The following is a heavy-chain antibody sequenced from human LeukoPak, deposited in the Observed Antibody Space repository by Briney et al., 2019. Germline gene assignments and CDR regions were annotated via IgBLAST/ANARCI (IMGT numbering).Heavy chain of an antibody. CDR1: GGSISSGSYY. CDR3: ARSAGTTVTEFIFDY. CDR2: IYTSGST. Sequence: SQTLSLTCTVSGGSISSGSYYWSWIRQPAGKGLEWIGRIYTSGSTNYNPSLKSRVTISVDTSKNQFSLKLSSVTAADTAVYYCARSAGTTVTEFIFDYWGQGTLVTVSS. J-gene: IGHJ4*02. D-gene: IGHD4-17*01. V-gene: IGHV4-61*02.